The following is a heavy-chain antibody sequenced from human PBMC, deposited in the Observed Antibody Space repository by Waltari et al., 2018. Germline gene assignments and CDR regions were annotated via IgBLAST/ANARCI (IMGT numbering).Heavy chain of an antibody. CDR2: ISGSGSST. Sequence: EVQLVESGGGLVQPGGSMRLSCAASGFTSSRYSMSWVREAPGKGLEWVAAISGSGSSTYYAYSVKGRFTISRDNSKNTLYLQINSLRAEATAVYYCAKDLLTYDYGSGSSDYWGQGTLVTVSS. CDR1: GFTSSRYS. CDR3: AKDLLTYDYGSGSSDY. D-gene: IGHD3-10*01. V-gene: IGHV3-23*04. J-gene: IGHJ4*02.